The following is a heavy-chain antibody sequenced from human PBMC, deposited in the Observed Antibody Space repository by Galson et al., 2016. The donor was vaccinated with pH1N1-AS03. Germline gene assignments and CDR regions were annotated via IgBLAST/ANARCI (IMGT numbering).Heavy chain of an antibody. D-gene: IGHD2-21*02. CDR2: ISSAGKTT. CDR3: ARIVTMSDFDS. Sequence: SLRLSCATSGFTISDYYMSWIRQTPGKGLEWIAYISSAGKTTYYGDSVKGRFTISRDNAKESLYLQMNSLRDEDTGVYYCARIVTMSDFDSWGQGTLVTVSS. V-gene: IGHV3-11*04. J-gene: IGHJ4*02. CDR1: GFTISDYY.